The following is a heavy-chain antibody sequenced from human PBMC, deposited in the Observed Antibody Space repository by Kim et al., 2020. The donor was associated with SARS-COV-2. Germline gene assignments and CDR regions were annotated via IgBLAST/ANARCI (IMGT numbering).Heavy chain of an antibody. V-gene: IGHV3-21*01. Sequence: ADSVKGRFTISRDNAKNSGHLQMNNLRADDTAVYYCARDQDGTSGGPIDCWGQGTPVTVSS. CDR3: ARDQDGTSGGPIDC. D-gene: IGHD3-10*01. J-gene: IGHJ4*02.